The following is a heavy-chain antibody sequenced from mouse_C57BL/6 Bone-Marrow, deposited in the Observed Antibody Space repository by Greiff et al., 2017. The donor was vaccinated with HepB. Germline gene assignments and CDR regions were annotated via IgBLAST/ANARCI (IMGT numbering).Heavy chain of an antibody. Sequence: QVQLQQSGAELVKPGASVKMSCKASGYTFTSYWITWVKQRPGQGLEWIGDIYPGSGSTNYNEKFKSKATLTVDTSSSTAYMQLSSLTSEDSAVYYCATLFYGSSYCYFDYWGQGTTLTVSS. CDR2: IYPGSGST. D-gene: IGHD1-1*01. J-gene: IGHJ2*01. CDR1: GYTFTSYW. V-gene: IGHV1-55*01. CDR3: ATLFYGSSYCYFDY.